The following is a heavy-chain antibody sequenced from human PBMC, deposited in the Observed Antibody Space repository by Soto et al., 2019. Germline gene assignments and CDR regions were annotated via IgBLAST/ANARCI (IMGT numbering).Heavy chain of an antibody. CDR1: GFSLSTSGMC. Sequence: GSDPTLVNPTQTLTLTCTFSGFSLSTSGMCVSWIRQPPGKALEWLALIDWDDDKYYSTSLKTRLTISKDTSKYQVVLTMTNMDPVDTGTYYCARGDGDLLWKARPYYFDYWGQGTLVTVSS. D-gene: IGHD3-3*01. J-gene: IGHJ4*02. V-gene: IGHV2-70*01. CDR3: ARGDGDLLWKARPYYFDY. CDR2: IDWDDDK.